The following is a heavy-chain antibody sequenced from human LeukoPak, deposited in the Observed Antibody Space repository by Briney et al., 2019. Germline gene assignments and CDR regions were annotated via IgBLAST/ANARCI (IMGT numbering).Heavy chain of an antibody. CDR1: GFTFSSYV. J-gene: IGHJ5*02. CDR3: AKGRWELQDFDP. Sequence: QAGGSLRLSCAASGFTFSSYVMSWVRQAPGKGLEWVSAISGSGGSTYYADSVKGRFTISRDNSKNTLYLQMNSLRVEDTAVYHCAKGRWELQDFDPWGQGTLVTVSS. CDR2: ISGSGGST. V-gene: IGHV3-23*01. D-gene: IGHD1-26*01.